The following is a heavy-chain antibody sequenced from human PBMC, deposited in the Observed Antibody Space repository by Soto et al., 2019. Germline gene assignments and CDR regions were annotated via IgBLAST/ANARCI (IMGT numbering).Heavy chain of an antibody. Sequence: QVQLVQSGAEVKKPGASVKVSCKASGYTFTSYDINCVRQATAQGLERMGWMNTNSGNTGYPQKFQGGVTMTRDTSISTAYTELSSLKSEDAAVYYCSREQQVRGCDPGDEGTVVTVSS. CDR2: MNTNSGNT. CDR1: GYTFTSYD. D-gene: IGHD6-13*01. V-gene: IGHV1-8*01. J-gene: IGHJ5*02. CDR3: SREQQVRGCDP.